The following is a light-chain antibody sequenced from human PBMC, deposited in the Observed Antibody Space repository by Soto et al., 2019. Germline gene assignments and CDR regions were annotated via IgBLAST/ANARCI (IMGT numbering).Light chain of an antibody. CDR3: QHHGYPQWT. CDR2: GVS. J-gene: IGKJ1*01. V-gene: IGKV3-20*01. Sequence: EIVLTQSPGTLSLSPGERATLSCRASQSGSDSYLAWYQQKPGQPPRLLIYGVSSRAYGIPDRFSGSGSGTDFTLTISRLEPEDFAVYYCQHHGYPQWTFGQGTKVEIK. CDR1: QSGSDSY.